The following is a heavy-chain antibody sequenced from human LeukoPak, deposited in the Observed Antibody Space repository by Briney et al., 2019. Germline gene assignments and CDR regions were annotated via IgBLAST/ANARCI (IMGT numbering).Heavy chain of an antibody. CDR3: ARDPRSAGRYNWFDP. V-gene: IGHV3-23*01. Sequence: GGSLRLSCAASGFTFSSYAMSWVRQAPGKGLEWVSAISGSGGSTYYADSVKGRFTISRDNSKNTPYLQMNSLRAEDTAVYYCARDPRSAGRYNWFDPWGQGTLVTVSS. J-gene: IGHJ5*02. CDR2: ISGSGGST. D-gene: IGHD2-15*01. CDR1: GFTFSSYA.